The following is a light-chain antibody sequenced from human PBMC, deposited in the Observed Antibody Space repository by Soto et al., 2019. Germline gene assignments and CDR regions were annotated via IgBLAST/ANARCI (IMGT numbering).Light chain of an antibody. CDR2: WAS. CDR1: QSVLSSSNSRNY. Sequence: DIVMTQSPDSLAVSLGERATFNCKSSQSVLSSSNSRNYLAWYQQKPRQPPKLLIYWASTRESGVPDRFSGSGSGTDFTLTNSNLQAEDGAVYYCQQYYSSPPTFGQGTKVESK. CDR3: QQYYSSPPT. J-gene: IGKJ1*01. V-gene: IGKV4-1*01.